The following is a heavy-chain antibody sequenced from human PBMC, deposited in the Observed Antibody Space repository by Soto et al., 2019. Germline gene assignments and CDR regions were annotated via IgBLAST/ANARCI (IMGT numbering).Heavy chain of an antibody. V-gene: IGHV1-2*02. CDR3: ARGPSRSSWYSPKVDY. Sequence: ASVKVSCKTSGYTFTGYYVHWVRQAPGQGLEWMGWINPSSGGTHYAQKFQGRVTMTRDTSINTGYMELSRLTSDDAAVYFCARGPSRSSWYSPKVDYWGQGTPVTVSS. CDR2: INPSSGGT. CDR1: GYTFTGYY. D-gene: IGHD6-13*01. J-gene: IGHJ4*02.